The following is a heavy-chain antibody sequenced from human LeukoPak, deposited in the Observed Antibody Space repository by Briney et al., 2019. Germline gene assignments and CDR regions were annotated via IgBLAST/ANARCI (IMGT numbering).Heavy chain of an antibody. Sequence: GESLKISCKGSGYSFTSYWIGWVRQMPGKGLEWMGIIYPGDSDTRYSPSFQGQVTISADKSISTAYLQWSSLKASDTAMYYRARSPHIVATSPNYFDYWGQGTLVTVSS. CDR2: IYPGDSDT. CDR3: ARSPHIVATSPNYFDY. CDR1: GYSFTSYW. J-gene: IGHJ4*02. V-gene: IGHV5-51*01. D-gene: IGHD5-12*01.